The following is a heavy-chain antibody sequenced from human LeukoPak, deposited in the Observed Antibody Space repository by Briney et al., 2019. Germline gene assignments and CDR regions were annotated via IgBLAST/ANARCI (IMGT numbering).Heavy chain of an antibody. Sequence: SVKVSCKASGGTFSSYAISWVRQAPGQGLEWMGGIIPIFGTANYAQKFQGRVTITADESTSTAYMELSSLRSEDTAVYYCARDLCGGDCYGPHFDYWGQGTLVTVSS. J-gene: IGHJ4*02. CDR1: GGTFSSYA. D-gene: IGHD2-21*01. V-gene: IGHV1-69*01. CDR2: IIPIFGTA. CDR3: ARDLCGGDCYGPHFDY.